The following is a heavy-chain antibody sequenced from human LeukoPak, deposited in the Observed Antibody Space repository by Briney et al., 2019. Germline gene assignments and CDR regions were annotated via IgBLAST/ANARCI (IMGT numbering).Heavy chain of an antibody. CDR1: GFTVSSNY. CDR3: ARLPGIAAAIDY. D-gene: IGHD6-13*01. V-gene: IGHV3-66*01. CDR2: IYSGGST. Sequence: GGSLRLSCAASGFTVSSNYMSWVRQAPGKGLEWVSVIYSGGSTYYADSVKGRFTISRDNAKNSLYLQMNSLRAEDTAVYYCARLPGIAAAIDYWGQGTLVTVSS. J-gene: IGHJ4*02.